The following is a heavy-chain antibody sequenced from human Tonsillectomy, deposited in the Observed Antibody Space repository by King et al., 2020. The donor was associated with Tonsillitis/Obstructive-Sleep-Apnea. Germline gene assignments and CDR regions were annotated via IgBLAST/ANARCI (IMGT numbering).Heavy chain of an antibody. Sequence: VQLVESGGGLVQPGRSLRLSCAASGFTFDDYAMHWVRQPPGKGLEWVSGISWNGGTIIYADSVKGRFTISRDNAKNSLYLQMNSLGPEDTAFYYCAKVEREYCSPTSCQFDYWGQGTLVTVSS. CDR1: GFTFDDYA. V-gene: IGHV3-9*01. CDR3: AKVEREYCSPTSCQFDY. J-gene: IGHJ4*02. CDR2: ISWNGGTI. D-gene: IGHD2-2*01.